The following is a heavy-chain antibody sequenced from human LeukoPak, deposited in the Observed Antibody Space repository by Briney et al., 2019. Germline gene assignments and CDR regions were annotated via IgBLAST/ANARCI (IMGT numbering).Heavy chain of an antibody. J-gene: IGHJ6*02. CDR1: GFTFSSYG. D-gene: IGHD3-10*01. V-gene: IGHV3-23*01. CDR2: IGGVSESF. Sequence: PGGSLRLSCAASGFTFSSYGMHWVRQAPGQGLEWVSIIGGVSESFYYADSVKGRFTVARDNSKDTLYLQINSLRDEDTAVYYCARRWLGDPYGMDVWGQGTTVSVSS. CDR3: ARRWLGDPYGMDV.